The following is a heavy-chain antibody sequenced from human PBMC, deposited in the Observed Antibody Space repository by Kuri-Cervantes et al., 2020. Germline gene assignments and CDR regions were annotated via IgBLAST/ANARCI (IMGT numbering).Heavy chain of an antibody. D-gene: IGHD3-10*01. CDR1: GFTFDGYA. J-gene: IGHJ3*02. CDR2: ISWNGGSI. CDR3: AKILTKTYYYGSGSSYDAFDI. Sequence: SLKISCAASGFTFDGYAMHWVRQAPGKGLEWVSGISWNGGSIGYADSVKGRFTISRDNAKNSLYLQMNSLRAEDTALYYCAKILTKTYYYGSGSSYDAFDIWGQGTMVTVSS. V-gene: IGHV3-9*01.